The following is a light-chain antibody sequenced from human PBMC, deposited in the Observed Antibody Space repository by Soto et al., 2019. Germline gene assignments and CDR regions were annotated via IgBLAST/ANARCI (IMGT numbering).Light chain of an antibody. J-gene: IGLJ3*02. Sequence: QSALTQPASVSGSPGQTITISCTGTSSDVGGYNYVSWFQQHPGKAPKLMIFEVSDRPSGVPDRFSGSKSGTSASLAISGLQSGDEADYYCATWDDTLNGRVFGGGTKVTVL. CDR1: SSDVGGYNY. CDR3: ATWDDTLNGRV. CDR2: EVS. V-gene: IGLV2-14*01.